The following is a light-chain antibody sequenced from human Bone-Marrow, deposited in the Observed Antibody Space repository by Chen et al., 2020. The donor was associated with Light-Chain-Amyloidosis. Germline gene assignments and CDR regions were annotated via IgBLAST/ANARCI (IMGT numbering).Light chain of an antibody. Sequence: QSALTQPASVSGSPGQSTTISCTGTSSDIGDYMYVSWYQHHPGKAPKLIIFDVTKRPSGVSDRFSGSKSGNTASLTISGLQAEDEADYYCTSYRVMNSIVFGTGTKISVL. CDR2: DVT. CDR1: SSDIGDYMY. J-gene: IGLJ1*01. V-gene: IGLV2-14*03. CDR3: TSYRVMNSIV.